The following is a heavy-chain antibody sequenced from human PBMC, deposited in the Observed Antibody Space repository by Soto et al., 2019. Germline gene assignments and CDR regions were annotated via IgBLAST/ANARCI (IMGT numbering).Heavy chain of an antibody. CDR3: ATVRWTYFDY. V-gene: IGHV3-48*03. CDR1: GFTFSSYE. J-gene: IGHJ4*02. Sequence: GGSLRLSCAASGFTFSSYEMNWVRQAPGKGLEWVSYITGSGSTIYYADSVKGRFTISRDNAKNSLYLRMNSLRAEDTAVYYCATVRWTYFDYWGQGTLVTVSS. D-gene: IGHD4-17*01. CDR2: ITGSGSTI.